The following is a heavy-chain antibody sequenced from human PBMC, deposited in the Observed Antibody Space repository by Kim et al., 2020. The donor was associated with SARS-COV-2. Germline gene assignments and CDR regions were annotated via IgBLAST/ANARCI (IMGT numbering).Heavy chain of an antibody. Sequence: GGSLRLSCAASGFTFSDSAIHWVRQASGKGLEWVGRIRSKANTYATAYTASVKGRFTISRDDSKNTAYLQMNSLETEDTAVYFCTRVPGTPLAFWDAFDIWGQRTMVTVSS. CDR3: TRVPGTPLAFWDAFDI. J-gene: IGHJ3*02. D-gene: IGHD1-1*01. CDR1: GFTFSDSA. V-gene: IGHV3-73*01. CDR2: IRSKANTYAT.